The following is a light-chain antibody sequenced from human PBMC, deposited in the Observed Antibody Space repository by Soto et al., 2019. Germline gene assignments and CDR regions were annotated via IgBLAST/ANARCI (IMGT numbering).Light chain of an antibody. CDR3: QQYESSPRT. CDR2: GAS. J-gene: IGKJ2*01. V-gene: IGKV3-20*01. Sequence: ETVLTQSPGTLSLSPGERATLSCRASQSVSSTYLAWYQQKPGQAPRLLIYGASSRATGIPDRFSGSGSGTDFTLTISRLEPEDFAVYYCQQYESSPRTFGQGTKLEIK. CDR1: QSVSSTY.